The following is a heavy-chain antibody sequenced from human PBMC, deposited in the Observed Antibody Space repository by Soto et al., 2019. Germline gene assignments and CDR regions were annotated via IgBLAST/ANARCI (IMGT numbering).Heavy chain of an antibody. CDR3: ARGVSVTLAVQGGAPDKNYFDS. CDR2: IDHSGIT. J-gene: IGHJ4*02. CDR1: GASFSGCS. D-gene: IGHD1-26*01. V-gene: IGHV4-34*04. Sequence: SGTLSLTCAVSGASFSGCSWSWIRRSPGRGLEWIGEIDHSGITNHNTALKSRATMSVDTSKNQFSLKLRSVTAADTALYYCARGVSVTLAVQGGAPDKNYFDSWSQATLVTVSS.